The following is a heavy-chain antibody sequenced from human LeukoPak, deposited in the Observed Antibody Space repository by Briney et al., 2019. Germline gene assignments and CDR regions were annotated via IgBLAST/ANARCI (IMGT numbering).Heavy chain of an antibody. CDR1: GGSISSGSYY. V-gene: IGHV4-61*02. D-gene: IGHD5-24*01. Sequence: SETLSLTCTVSGGSISSGSYYWSWIRQPAGKGLEWIGRIYTSGSTNYNPSLKSRVTISVDTSKNQFSLKLSSVTAADTAVYYCASLGEMGVFDYWGQGTLVTVSS. CDR3: ASLGEMGVFDY. J-gene: IGHJ4*02. CDR2: IYTSGST.